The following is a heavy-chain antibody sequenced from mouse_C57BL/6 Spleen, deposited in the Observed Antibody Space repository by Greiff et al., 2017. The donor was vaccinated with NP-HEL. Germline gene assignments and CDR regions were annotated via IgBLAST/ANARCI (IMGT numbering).Heavy chain of an antibody. V-gene: IGHV1-82*01. CDR2: IYPGDGDT. Sequence: VQLQQSGPELVKPGASVKISCKASGYAFSSSWMTWVKQRPGKGLEWIGRIYPGDGDTNYNGKFKGKATLTADKSSSTAYMQLSSLTSEDSAVYFCARYYYGSLDYWGQGTTLTVSS. J-gene: IGHJ2*01. CDR1: GYAFSSSW. D-gene: IGHD1-1*01. CDR3: ARYYYGSLDY.